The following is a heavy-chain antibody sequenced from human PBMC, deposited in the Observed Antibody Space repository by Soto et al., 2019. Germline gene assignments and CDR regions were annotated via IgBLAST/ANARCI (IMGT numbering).Heavy chain of an antibody. D-gene: IGHD4-4*01. V-gene: IGHV1-69*10. CDR1: ENTFSTYS. Sequence: ASVKVSCKASENTFSTYSLHWVRQAPGQGLEWMGGINPTIGIATDAQKFQGRVTITADKSTSTAYMELSSLRSEDTAVYYCAGEADYRYYYYYGMDVWGQGTTVTVS. CDR2: INPTIGIA. J-gene: IGHJ6*02. CDR3: AGEADYRYYYYYGMDV.